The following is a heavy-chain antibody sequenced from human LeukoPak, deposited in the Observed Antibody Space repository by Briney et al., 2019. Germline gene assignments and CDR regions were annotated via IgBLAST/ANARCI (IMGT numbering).Heavy chain of an antibody. Sequence: GGSLRLSCVASGFTFTDYFMSWVRQAPGKGLEWVASIKHNGGEKYYVDSVKGRFTISRDNAKNSLYLEMSSLRVADTAVYYCARDRGWRSSGYYLYHFDYWGQGTLVTFAS. J-gene: IGHJ4*02. CDR1: GFTFTDYF. CDR3: ARDRGWRSSGYYLYHFDY. V-gene: IGHV3-7*01. D-gene: IGHD3-22*01. CDR2: IKHNGGEK.